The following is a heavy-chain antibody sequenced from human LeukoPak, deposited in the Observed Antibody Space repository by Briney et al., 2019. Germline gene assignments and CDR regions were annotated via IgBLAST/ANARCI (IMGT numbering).Heavy chain of an antibody. CDR3: TKGGHGDYVSYFDY. Sequence: GGSLRLSCAASGFTFSSYAMSWVRQAPGKGLEWVSAISGSGGSTYYADSVKGRFTISRDNSKNTLYLQMNSLRAEDTAVYYCTKGGHGDYVSYFDYWGQGTLVTVSS. J-gene: IGHJ4*02. V-gene: IGHV3-23*01. CDR1: GFTFSSYA. CDR2: ISGSGGST. D-gene: IGHD4-17*01.